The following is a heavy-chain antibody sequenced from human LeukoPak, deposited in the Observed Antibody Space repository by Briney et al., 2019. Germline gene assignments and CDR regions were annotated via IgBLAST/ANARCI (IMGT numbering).Heavy chain of an antibody. CDR1: GGSISSSNW. V-gene: IGHV4-4*02. D-gene: IGHD3/OR15-3a*01. CDR3: AKSNVGAIWTTKPRTRTYDMDV. CDR2: IYDSGST. J-gene: IGHJ6*02. Sequence: PSGTLSLTCAVSGGSISSSNWWSWVRQPPGKGLEWIGEIYDSGSTNYNPSVKSRVTISVDKSKNQFSLKLNSVTAADTAVYYCAKSNVGAIWTTKPRTRTYDMDVWGQGTTVTVSS.